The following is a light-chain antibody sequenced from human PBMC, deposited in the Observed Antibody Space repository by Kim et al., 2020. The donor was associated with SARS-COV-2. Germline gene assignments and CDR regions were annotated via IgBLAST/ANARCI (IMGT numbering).Light chain of an antibody. CDR3: NSRDSKNSVL. CDR2: GKN. J-gene: IGLJ2*01. CDR1: RLRSYF. V-gene: IGLV3-19*01. Sequence: VALVHTVRITCPGDRLRSYFATWYQQQPAPAPILVIYGKNSRPSGIPDRFSGSSSGNTASLTIAGTQAGDEADYYCNSRDSKNSVLFGGGTQLTVL.